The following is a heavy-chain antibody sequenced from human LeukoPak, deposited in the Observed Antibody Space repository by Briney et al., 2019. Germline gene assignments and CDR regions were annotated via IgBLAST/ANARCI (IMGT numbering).Heavy chain of an antibody. D-gene: IGHD6-25*01. CDR1: GFAFNDYY. J-gene: IGHJ4*02. Sequence: GGSLRLSCAASGFAFNDYYMSWLRQAPGKGLEWVSYISSDSSDIYYADSVKGRFTISRDNAKNSLYLQMNSLRTEDTAVYYCANTEYQRLGTDYWGQGTLVTVSS. V-gene: IGHV3-11*04. CDR3: ANTEYQRLGTDY. CDR2: ISSDSSDI.